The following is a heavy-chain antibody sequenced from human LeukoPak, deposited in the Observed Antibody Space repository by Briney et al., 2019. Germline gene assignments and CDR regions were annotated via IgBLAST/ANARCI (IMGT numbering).Heavy chain of an antibody. D-gene: IGHD2-2*01. Sequence: SETLSLTCTVSGGSISSYYWSWIRQPPGKGLEWIGYIYHSGSTYYNPSLKSRVTISVDRSKNQFSLKLSSVTAADTAVYYCARTTTEVVVPAAYYFDYWGQGTLVTVSS. CDR2: IYHSGST. J-gene: IGHJ4*02. CDR3: ARTTTEVVVPAAYYFDY. V-gene: IGHV4-59*12. CDR1: GGSISSYY.